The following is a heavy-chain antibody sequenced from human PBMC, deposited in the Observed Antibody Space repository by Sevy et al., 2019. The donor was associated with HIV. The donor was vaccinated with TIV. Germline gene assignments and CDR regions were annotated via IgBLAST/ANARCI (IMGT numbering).Heavy chain of an antibody. J-gene: IGHJ6*02. D-gene: IGHD3-10*01. CDR1: GFTFSDYY. V-gene: IGHV3-11*01. Sequence: GGSLRLSCAASGFTFSDYYMSWIRQAPGKGLEWVSYISSSGSTIYYADSVKGRFTISRDNAKNSLYLQMNSLRAEDTAVYYCARDLSYYGSGSYPLYYYGMDVWGQWTTVTVSS. CDR3: ARDLSYYGSGSYPLYYYGMDV. CDR2: ISSSGSTI.